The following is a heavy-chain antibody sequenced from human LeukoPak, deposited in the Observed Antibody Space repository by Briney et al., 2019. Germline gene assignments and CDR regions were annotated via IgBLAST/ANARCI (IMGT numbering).Heavy chain of an antibody. V-gene: IGHV1-18*01. D-gene: IGHD4-17*01. J-gene: IGHJ3*02. CDR2: ISAYNGNT. CDR1: GYTFTSYG. Sequence: ASVKVSCKASGYTFTSYGISWVRQAPGQGLEWMGWISAYNGNTNYAQKLQGRVTMTTDTSTSTAYMELRSLRSDDTAVYYCARYIIYGAKPDAFDIWGQGTMVTVSS. CDR3: ARYIIYGAKPDAFDI.